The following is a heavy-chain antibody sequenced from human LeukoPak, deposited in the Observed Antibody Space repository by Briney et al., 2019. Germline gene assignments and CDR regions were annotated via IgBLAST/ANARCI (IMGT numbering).Heavy chain of an antibody. V-gene: IGHV3-21*01. D-gene: IGHD3-10*01. Sequence: LGGSLRLSCASSGFTFSSYSMNWVRQAPGKGMEWVSSISSSSSYIYYADSVKGRFTISRDNAKNSLYLQMNSLRAEDTAVYYCAGDVGLPMVRGVIARPAERLSYYYGMDVWGQGTTVTVSS. CDR3: AGDVGLPMVRGVIARPAERLSYYYGMDV. J-gene: IGHJ6*02. CDR1: GFTFSSYS. CDR2: ISSSSSYI.